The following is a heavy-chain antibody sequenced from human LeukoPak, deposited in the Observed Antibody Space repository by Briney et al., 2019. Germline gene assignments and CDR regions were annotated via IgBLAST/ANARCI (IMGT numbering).Heavy chain of an antibody. D-gene: IGHD3-10*01. J-gene: IGHJ3*02. V-gene: IGHV5-51*01. CDR2: IYPGDSDT. Sequence: GASLKISCKGSGSIFTSYWIGWVRQLPGKGLEWMGIIYPGDSDTRYSPSFQGQVTISADKSISTAYLQWSSLKASDSAMYYCATNTMFRGIHAFDIWGQGTMATVSS. CDR3: ATNTMFRGIHAFDI. CDR1: GSIFTSYW.